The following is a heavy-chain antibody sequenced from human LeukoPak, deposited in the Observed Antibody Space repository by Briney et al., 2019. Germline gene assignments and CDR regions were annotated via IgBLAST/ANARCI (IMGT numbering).Heavy chain of an antibody. J-gene: IGHJ6*03. Sequence: SETLSLTCTVSGGSISRYYWSWGRQPPGKGVGWSGYVYYSGRTNYNPSLKRRVTISEDTSKNQFSLKLSSATAADTAVYYCARRPYYGSGSKYYYYYYYMDVWGKGTTVTISS. D-gene: IGHD3-10*01. CDR2: VYYSGRT. CDR3: ARRPYYGSGSKYYYYYYYMDV. V-gene: IGHV4-59*12. CDR1: GGSISRYY.